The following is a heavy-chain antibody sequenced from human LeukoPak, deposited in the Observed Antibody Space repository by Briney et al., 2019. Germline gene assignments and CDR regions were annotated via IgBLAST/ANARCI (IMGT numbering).Heavy chain of an antibody. CDR1: GFTFSTYW. J-gene: IGHJ3*02. CDR3: ARDSNYYDSSAYYDTFDI. D-gene: IGHD3-22*01. CDR2: IKRDGSES. V-gene: IGHV3-7*01. Sequence: GGSLRLPCAASGFTFSTYWMTWVRQAPGKGLEWVANIKRDGSESHYVDSVRGRFTISRDNAKNSLYLQMSSLRAEDTAMYYCARDSNYYDSSAYYDTFDIWGQGTMVTVSS.